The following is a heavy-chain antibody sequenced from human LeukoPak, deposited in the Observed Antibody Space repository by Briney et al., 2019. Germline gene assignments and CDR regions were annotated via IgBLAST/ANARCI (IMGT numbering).Heavy chain of an antibody. CDR1: GYTFTSYA. Sequence: GASVKVSCKASGYTFTSYAMNWVRQAPGQGLEWMGWINSNTGNPTYAQGFTGRFVFSLDTSVSTAYLQISSLKAEDTAVYYCARVRPTMVRGVITFDYWGQGTLVTVSS. V-gene: IGHV7-4-1*02. CDR2: INSNTGNP. CDR3: ARVRPTMVRGVITFDY. D-gene: IGHD3-10*01. J-gene: IGHJ4*02.